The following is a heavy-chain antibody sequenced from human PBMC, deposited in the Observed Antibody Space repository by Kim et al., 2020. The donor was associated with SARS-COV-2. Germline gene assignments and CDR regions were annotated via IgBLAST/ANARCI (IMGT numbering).Heavy chain of an antibody. CDR3: TRDGGLYSGSYYDHAY. V-gene: IGHV3-66*01. Sequence: GGSLRLSCAASGFTVSSKYMSWVRQAPGKGLEWVSVIYSGGSTYYADSVKGRFTISRYNSKNTLYLQMNSLRAEDTAVYYCTRDGGLYSGSYYDHAYWGQGTLVTVSS. J-gene: IGHJ4*02. D-gene: IGHD1-26*01. CDR1: GFTVSSKY. CDR2: IYSGGST.